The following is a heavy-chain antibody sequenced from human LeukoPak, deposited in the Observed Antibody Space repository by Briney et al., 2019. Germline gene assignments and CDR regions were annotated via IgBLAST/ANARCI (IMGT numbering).Heavy chain of an antibody. D-gene: IGHD4-17*01. J-gene: IGHJ5*02. CDR2: IYYSGST. CDR1: GGSISSSSYY. CDR3: ARVGDYGDYVNWFDP. V-gene: IGHV4-39*07. Sequence: SETLSLTCTVSGGSISSSSYYWGWIRQPPGKGLEWIGSIYYSGSTYYNPSLKSRVTISVDTSKNQFSLKLSSVTAADTAVYYCARVGDYGDYVNWFDPWGPGTLVTVSS.